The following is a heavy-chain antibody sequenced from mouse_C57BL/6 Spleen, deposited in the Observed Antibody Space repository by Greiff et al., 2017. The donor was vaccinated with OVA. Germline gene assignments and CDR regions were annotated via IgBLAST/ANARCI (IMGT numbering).Heavy chain of an antibody. CDR2: IYPGDGDT. D-gene: IGHD2-3*01. CDR1: GYAFSSSW. J-gene: IGHJ1*03. CDR3: ASQGDGNGYDDV. Sequence: VQLQQSGPELVKPGASVKLSCTASGYAFSSSWMNWVKQRPGKGLEWIGRIYPGDGDTNYTGKFKGQATLTADKSSSTAYMQLSSLTSEDSAVYFWASQGDGNGYDDVWGTGTTVTVSS. V-gene: IGHV1-82*01.